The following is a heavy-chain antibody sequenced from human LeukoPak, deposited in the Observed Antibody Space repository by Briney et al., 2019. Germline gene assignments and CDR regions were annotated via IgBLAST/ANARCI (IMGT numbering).Heavy chain of an antibody. CDR2: IYYSGST. CDR1: GGSISSYY. V-gene: IGHV4-59*01. J-gene: IGHJ5*02. D-gene: IGHD4-11*01. Sequence: PSETLSLTCTVSGGSISSYYWSWIRQPPGQGLEWIGYIYYSGSTNYNPSLKSRVTISVDTSKNQFSLKLSSVTAADTAVYYCARAGLDPYTVRYGPWGQGTLVTVSS. CDR3: ARAGLDPYTVRYGP.